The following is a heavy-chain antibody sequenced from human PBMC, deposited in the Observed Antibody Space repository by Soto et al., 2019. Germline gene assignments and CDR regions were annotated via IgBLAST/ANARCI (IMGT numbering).Heavy chain of an antibody. CDR2: IGASGDNT. J-gene: IGHJ6*02. CDR1: GFTFNRFA. V-gene: IGHV3-23*01. Sequence: EVQLLESGGGLVQPGGSLRLSCAASGFTFNRFAMTWVRQAPGKGLEWVSTIGASGDNTFYADSVKGRFTISRDNSGDTLCRRINRLRAEDTALYYCAKLGYCSGGTCSLAYYNGLAVWGQGTTVTVSS. D-gene: IGHD2-15*01. CDR3: AKLGYCSGGTCSLAYYNGLAV.